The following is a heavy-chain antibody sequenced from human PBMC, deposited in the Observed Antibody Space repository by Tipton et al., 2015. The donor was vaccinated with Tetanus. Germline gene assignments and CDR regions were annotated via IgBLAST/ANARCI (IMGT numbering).Heavy chain of an antibody. CDR1: GGSISSYY. J-gene: IGHJ4*02. D-gene: IGHD3-10*01. CDR2: IHSSGST. V-gene: IGHV4-59*12. CDR3: ARGVWFGPGPKYYFDY. Sequence: TLSLTCTVSGGSISSYYWSWIRQPPGKGPEWIGQIHSSGSTNYIPSLKSRVTMSVDTSKNQFSLKLSSVTAADTAVYYCARGVWFGPGPKYYFDYWGQGTLVTVSS.